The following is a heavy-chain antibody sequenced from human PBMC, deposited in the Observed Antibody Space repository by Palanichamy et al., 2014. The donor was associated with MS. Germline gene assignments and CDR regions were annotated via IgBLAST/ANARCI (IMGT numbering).Heavy chain of an antibody. J-gene: IGHJ6*02. CDR3: ARVGDRRRNYIKRYYYGMDV. D-gene: IGHD1-14*01. V-gene: IGHV4-34*01. CDR2: INHSGST. Sequence: QLQQWGGRTVEAFGDPVPHLRCLWWVLQWLLLELDPPAPRKGLEWIGEINHSGSTNYNPSLKSRVTISVDTSKNQFSLKLSSVTAADTAVYYCARVGDRRRNYIKRYYYGMDVWGQGTTVTVSS. CDR1: WVLQWLL.